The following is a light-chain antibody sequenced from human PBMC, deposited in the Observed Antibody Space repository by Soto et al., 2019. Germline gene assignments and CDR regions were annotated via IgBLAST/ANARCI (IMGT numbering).Light chain of an antibody. CDR3: CSYASSSTHV. J-gene: IGLJ2*01. CDR2: DVN. V-gene: IGLV2-14*03. Sequence: QSVLTQPGSVSGSPGQSVTISCTGTSSDVGGYNFVSWYQQHPGKVPKLMIFDVNRRPSGVSDRFSGAKSGNTASLTISGLQAEDEADSYCCSYASSSTHVFGRGTKLTVL. CDR1: SSDVGGYNF.